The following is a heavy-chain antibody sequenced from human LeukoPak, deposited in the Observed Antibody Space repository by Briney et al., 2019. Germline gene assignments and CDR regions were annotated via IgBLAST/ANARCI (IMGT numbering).Heavy chain of an antibody. D-gene: IGHD6-13*01. Sequence: ASVKVSCKASGYTFTSYGISWVRQAPGQGLEWMGWISAYNGNTNYAQKLQGRVTMTTDTSTSTAYMELRSLRSDDTAVYYCARDYPSYSSSWFRGPYGMDAWGQGTTVTVSS. CDR1: GYTFTSYG. CDR3: ARDYPSYSSSWFRGPYGMDA. V-gene: IGHV1-18*01. CDR2: ISAYNGNT. J-gene: IGHJ6*02.